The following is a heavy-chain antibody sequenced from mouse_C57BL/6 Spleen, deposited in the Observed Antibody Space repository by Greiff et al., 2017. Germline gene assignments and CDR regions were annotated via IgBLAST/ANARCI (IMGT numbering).Heavy chain of an antibody. D-gene: IGHD1-1*01. J-gene: IGHJ4*01. V-gene: IGHV1-9*01. CDR2: ILPGSGST. CDR1: GYTFTGYW. CDR3: ARSYYYGSPYYYAMDD. Sequence: VQLQQSGAELMKPGASVKLSCTATGYTFTGYWIEWVKQRPGHGLEWIGEILPGSGSTNYNEKFKGKATFTADTSSNTAYMQLSSLTTEDSAIDYCARSYYYGSPYYYAMDDWGQGTSVTVSS.